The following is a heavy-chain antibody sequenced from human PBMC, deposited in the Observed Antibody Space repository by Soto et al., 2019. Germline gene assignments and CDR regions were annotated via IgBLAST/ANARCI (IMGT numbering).Heavy chain of an antibody. V-gene: IGHV1-18*01. Sequence: QVQLVQSGAEVKNPGASVKVSCKASGYTFTRYGIGWARQAPGQGLEWMGQINTYNGNTNYAQNVQGRVTLTTDTPXSTAYMELRSLRSNDTAIYYCAMVDVYVTPSPQDVWGQGTTVIVSS. J-gene: IGHJ6*02. CDR2: INTYNGNT. D-gene: IGHD3-16*01. CDR3: AMVDVYVTPSPQDV. CDR1: GYTFTRYG.